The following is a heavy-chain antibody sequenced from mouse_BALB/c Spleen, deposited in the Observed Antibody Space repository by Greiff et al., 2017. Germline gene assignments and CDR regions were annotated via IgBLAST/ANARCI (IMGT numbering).Heavy chain of an antibody. CDR2: INSNGGST. V-gene: IGHV5-6-3*01. Sequence: EVMLVESGGGLVQPGGSLKLSCAASGFTFSSYGMSWVRQTPDKRLELVATINSNGGSTYYPDSVKGRFTISRDNAKNTLYLQMSSLKSEDTAMYYCARDTYYGYPYYAMDYWGQGTSVTVSS. CDR3: ARDTYYGYPYYAMDY. J-gene: IGHJ4*01. D-gene: IGHD1-2*01. CDR1: GFTFSSYG.